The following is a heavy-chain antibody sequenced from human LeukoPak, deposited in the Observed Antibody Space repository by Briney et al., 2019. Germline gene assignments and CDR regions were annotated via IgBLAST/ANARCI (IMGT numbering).Heavy chain of an antibody. CDR2: IYTSGST. J-gene: IGHJ4*02. Sequence: SETLSLTCTVSGGSISSYYWSGIRQPAGKGLEWIGRIYTSGSTNYNPSLKSRVTMSVDTSKNQFSLKLSSVTAADTAVYYCARESDYDFWSGYGPFDYWGQGTLVTVSS. CDR3: ARESDYDFWSGYGPFDY. V-gene: IGHV4-4*07. CDR1: GGSISSYY. D-gene: IGHD3-3*01.